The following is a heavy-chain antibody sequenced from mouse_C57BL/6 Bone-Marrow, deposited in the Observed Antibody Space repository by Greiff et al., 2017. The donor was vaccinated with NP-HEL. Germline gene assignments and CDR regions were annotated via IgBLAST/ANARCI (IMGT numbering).Heavy chain of an antibody. V-gene: IGHV5-12*01. Sequence: EVHLVASGGGLVQPGGSLKLSCAASGFTFSDYYMYWVRPTPEKRLEWVAYISNGGGSTYYPDTVKGRFTISRDNAKNTLYLQMSRLKSEDTAMYYCARRGSREVYFDYWGQGTTLTVSS. CDR2: ISNGGGST. D-gene: IGHD1-1*01. CDR1: GFTFSDYY. CDR3: ARRGSREVYFDY. J-gene: IGHJ2*01.